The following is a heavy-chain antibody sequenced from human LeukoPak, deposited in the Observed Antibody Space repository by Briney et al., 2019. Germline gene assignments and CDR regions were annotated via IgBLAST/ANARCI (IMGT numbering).Heavy chain of an antibody. V-gene: IGHV3-30*02. D-gene: IGHD2-2*01. CDR3: AKGLDLVVPAAAYYFDY. Sequence: GGSLRLSCAASGFTFSSYGMHWVRQAPGKGLELVAFIRYDGSNKYYADSVKGRFTISRDNSKNTLYLQMNSLRAEDTAVYYCAKGLDLVVPAAAYYFDYWGQGTLVTVSS. CDR1: GFTFSSYG. J-gene: IGHJ4*02. CDR2: IRYDGSNK.